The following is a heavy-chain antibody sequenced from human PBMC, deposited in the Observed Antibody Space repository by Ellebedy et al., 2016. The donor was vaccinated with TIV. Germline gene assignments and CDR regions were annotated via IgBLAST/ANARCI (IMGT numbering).Heavy chain of an antibody. D-gene: IGHD6-13*01. J-gene: IGHJ3*02. CDR1: GGPISSYS. V-gene: IGHV4-59*01. CDR2: IYYSGST. Sequence: MPSETLSLTCTVSGGPISSYSWSWIRQPPGKGLEWIGYIYYSGSTNYNPSLKSRVTISVDTSKNQFSLKLSSVTAADPAVYYCARARVSPIVDDAFDIWGQGTMVTVSS. CDR3: ARARVSPIVDDAFDI.